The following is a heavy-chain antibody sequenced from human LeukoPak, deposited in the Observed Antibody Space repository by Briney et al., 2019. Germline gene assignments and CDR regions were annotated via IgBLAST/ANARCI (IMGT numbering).Heavy chain of an antibody. CDR1: GFTFSSYA. V-gene: IGHV3-23*01. CDR2: ISGSGGST. CDR3: AKEVDSTMALDS. D-gene: IGHD5-12*01. J-gene: IGHJ4*02. Sequence: GGSLRLSCAASGFTFSSYAMSWVRQAPGKGLEWVSAISGSGGSTYYADSVKGRFTISRDTAESTVYLQMNSLRAEDTAVYHCAKEVDSTMALDSWGQGTLVTVSS.